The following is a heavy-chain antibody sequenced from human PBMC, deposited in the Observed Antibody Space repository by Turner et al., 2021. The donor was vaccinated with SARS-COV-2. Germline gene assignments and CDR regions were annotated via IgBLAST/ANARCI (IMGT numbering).Heavy chain of an antibody. J-gene: IGHJ4*02. Sequence: EVQLVQSGAEVKKPGEALKISCTGSGYSFTSFWIGWVRQMPGKGLEWMGIIDPGDSDTRYSPSFQGQVTISADKSISTAYLQWSSLKASDTAMYYCATLYSASYLGPFDYWGQGTLVTVSS. V-gene: IGHV5-51*03. D-gene: IGHD1-26*01. CDR2: IDPGDSDT. CDR1: GYSFTSFW. CDR3: ATLYSASYLGPFDY.